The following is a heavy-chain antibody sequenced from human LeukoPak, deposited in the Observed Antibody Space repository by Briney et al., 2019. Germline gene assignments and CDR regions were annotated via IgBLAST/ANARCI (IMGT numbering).Heavy chain of an antibody. CDR3: ARVPYYYGSGSYPNY. J-gene: IGHJ4*02. D-gene: IGHD3-10*01. Sequence: PSETLSLTCAVYXXSXXXXXXXXXXXPXXXXXXXXXEINHSGSTNYNPSLKSRVTISVDTSKNQFSLKLSSVTAADTAVYYCARVPYYYGSGSYPNYWGQGTLVTVSS. CDR1: XXSXXXXX. V-gene: IGHV4-34*01. CDR2: INHSGST.